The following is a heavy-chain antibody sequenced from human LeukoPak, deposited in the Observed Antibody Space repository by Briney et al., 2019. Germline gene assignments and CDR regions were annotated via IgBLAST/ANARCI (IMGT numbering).Heavy chain of an antibody. CDR2: ISSSSTI. CDR3: ARDERGGGATDFDY. D-gene: IGHD1-26*01. V-gene: IGHV3-48*01. J-gene: IGHJ4*02. Sequence: GGSLRLSCAASGFTFSSYNMNWVRQAPGKGLGWVSFISSSSTIYYTDSVEGRFTISRDNAKNSLYLQMNSLRVGDTAVYYCARDERGGGATDFDYWGQGTLVTVSS. CDR1: GFTFSSYN.